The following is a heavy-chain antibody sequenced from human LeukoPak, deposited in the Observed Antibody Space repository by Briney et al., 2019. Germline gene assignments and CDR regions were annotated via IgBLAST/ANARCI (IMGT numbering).Heavy chain of an antibody. D-gene: IGHD3-22*01. CDR1: GFTFRRYG. Sequence: GGSLRLSCSASGFTFRRYGMSWVRQAPGKGLEWVANIKQDGSEVYYVDSVKGRFTISRDNTKNSLFLHMSSLRAEDTAVHFCASSYFDNSLHAYDIWGQGTMVTVSS. CDR2: IKQDGSEV. J-gene: IGHJ3*02. V-gene: IGHV3-7*01. CDR3: ASSYFDNSLHAYDI.